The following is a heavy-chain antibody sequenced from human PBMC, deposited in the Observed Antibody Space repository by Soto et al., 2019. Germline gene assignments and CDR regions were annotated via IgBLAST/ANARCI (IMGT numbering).Heavy chain of an antibody. J-gene: IGHJ6*02. CDR2: IDHSGST. V-gene: IGHV4-30-2*01. D-gene: IGHD2-2*01. CDR1: GDSIRSGAYS. CDR3: ARAVPAAPPPHYYYYIMDV. Sequence: QVQLQQSGSGLVKTSQTLSLTCAVSGDSIRSGAYSWTWIRQPPGKGLEWMGSIDHSGSTYYNPSLKTRVTILVDRSKNQFSLSLISLTAADTAVYYCARAVPAAPPPHYYYYIMDVWGQGTTVTVSS.